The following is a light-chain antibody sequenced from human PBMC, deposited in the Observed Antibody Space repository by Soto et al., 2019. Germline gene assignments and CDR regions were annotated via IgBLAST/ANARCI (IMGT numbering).Light chain of an antibody. CDR1: SSNIGAHFD. CDR3: QSYDNSLPWV. V-gene: IGLV1-40*01. J-gene: IGLJ3*02. CDR2: GNN. Sequence: QSVLTQPPSVSGAPGQRVTISCTGTSSNIGAHFDVHWYQQLPGAAPKLLIYGNNNRPSGVPDRFSGSKSGTSASLVITGLQAEDEADYYCQSYDNSLPWVFGGGTKLTVL.